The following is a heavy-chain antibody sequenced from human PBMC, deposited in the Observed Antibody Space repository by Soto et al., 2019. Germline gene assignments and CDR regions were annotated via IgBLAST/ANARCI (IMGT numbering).Heavy chain of an antibody. CDR3: AREMTIFGEAPGGGVDV. J-gene: IGHJ6*02. Sequence: QLQLQESGSGLVQPSQTLSLTCTASGGSISTSGYSWTWIRQPPGGGLEWIGSIYQTGRTYVIPSLKSRVTMSLDKSKNQFSLNLTSVTAADTALYYCAREMTIFGEAPGGGVDVWGQGTTVTVSS. D-gene: IGHD3-3*01. CDR1: GGSISTSGYS. V-gene: IGHV4-30-2*01. CDR2: IYQTGRT.